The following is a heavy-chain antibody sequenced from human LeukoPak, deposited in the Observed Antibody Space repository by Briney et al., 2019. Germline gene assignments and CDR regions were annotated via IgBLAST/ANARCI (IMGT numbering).Heavy chain of an antibody. Sequence: ASVKVSCKASGYTFTSYGISWVRQAPGQGLEWMGWISAYNGNTNYAQKLQGRVTMTRDTSTSTVYMELSSLRSEDTAVYYCARGGNYYDSSGQHWGQGTLVTVSS. J-gene: IGHJ1*01. CDR1: GYTFTSYG. V-gene: IGHV1-18*01. CDR3: ARGGNYYDSSGQH. D-gene: IGHD3-22*01. CDR2: ISAYNGNT.